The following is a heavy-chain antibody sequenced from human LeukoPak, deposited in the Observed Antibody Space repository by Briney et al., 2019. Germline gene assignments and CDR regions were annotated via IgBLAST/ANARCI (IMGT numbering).Heavy chain of an antibody. D-gene: IGHD4-23*01. CDR2: INHSGST. J-gene: IGHJ5*02. Sequence: PSETLSLTCAVYGGSFTGYYWNWIRQPPGKGLEWIGEINHSGSTNYNPSLKSRVTISVDTSKNQFSLKLSSVTAADTAVYYCARGVRGYGGNLWGQGTLVTDSS. CDR1: GGSFTGYY. CDR3: ARGVRGYGGNL. V-gene: IGHV4-34*01.